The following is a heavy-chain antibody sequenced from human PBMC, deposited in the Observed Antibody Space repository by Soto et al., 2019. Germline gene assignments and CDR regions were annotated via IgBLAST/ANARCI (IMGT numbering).Heavy chain of an antibody. D-gene: IGHD3-9*01. J-gene: IGHJ5*02. CDR1: GGPISNYQ. V-gene: IGHV4-59*08. CDR2: IYYRGTT. CDR3: ASVDPASWYWSDP. Sequence: SETLSLTCTVSGGPISNYQWSWFRQSPGKGLEWIGYIYYRGTTNYNPSLKSRITMSVDTSKNQFSLKLNSVTVADTAVYYCASVDPASWYWSDPWGQGTLVTVYS.